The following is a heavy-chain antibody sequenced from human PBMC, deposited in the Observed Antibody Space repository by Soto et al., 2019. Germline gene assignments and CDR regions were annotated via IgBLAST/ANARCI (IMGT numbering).Heavy chain of an antibody. CDR2: IIPIFGTA. D-gene: IGHD3-10*01. V-gene: IGHV1-69*13. CDR3: AASGSYYNGWFDP. J-gene: IGHJ5*02. Sequence: SVKVSCKASGGTLSSYAISWVRQAPGQGLEWMGGIIPIFGTAIYAQKFQGRVTITADESTSTAYMELSSLRSEDTAVYYCAASGSYYNGWFDPWGQGTLVTVSS. CDR1: GGTLSSYA.